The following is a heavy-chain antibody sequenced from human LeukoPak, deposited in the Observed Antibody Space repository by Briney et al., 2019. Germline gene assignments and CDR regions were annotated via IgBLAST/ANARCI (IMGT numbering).Heavy chain of an antibody. V-gene: IGHV3-33*01. CDR3: ASAWIQLWPLDY. CDR1: GFTFSSYG. J-gene: IGHJ4*02. CDR2: IWYDGSNK. D-gene: IGHD5-18*01. Sequence: GGSLRLSCAASGFTFSSYGMHWVRQAPGKGLEWVAVIWYDGSNKYYADSVKGRFTISRDNSKNTLYLQMNSLRAEDTAVYYCASAWIQLWPLDYWGQGTLVTVSS.